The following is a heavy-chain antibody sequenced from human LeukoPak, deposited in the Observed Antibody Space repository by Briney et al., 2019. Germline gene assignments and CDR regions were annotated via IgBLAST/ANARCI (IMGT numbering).Heavy chain of an antibody. CDR1: GGSISSYY. D-gene: IGHD6-19*01. J-gene: IGHJ4*02. Sequence: PSETLSLTCTVSGGSISSYYWSWIRQPPGKGLEWIGYIYYSGSTNYNPSLKSRVTISVDTSKNQFSLKLSSVTAADTAVYYCARASLSSVWYYWGQGTLVTVSS. V-gene: IGHV4-59*01. CDR2: IYYSGST. CDR3: ARASLSSVWYY.